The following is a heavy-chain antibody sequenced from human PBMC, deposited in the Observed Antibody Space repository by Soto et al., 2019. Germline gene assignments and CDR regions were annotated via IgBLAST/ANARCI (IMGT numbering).Heavy chain of an antibody. Sequence: SVKVSCKASGGTFSSYAISWVRQAPGQGLEWMGGIIPIFGTANYAQKFQGRVTITADESTSTAYMELSSLRSEDTAVYYCARWVGYGGNSLVYWGQGTLVTVSS. V-gene: IGHV1-69*13. CDR2: IIPIFGTA. CDR3: ARWVGYGGNSLVY. CDR1: GGTFSSYA. J-gene: IGHJ4*02. D-gene: IGHD4-17*01.